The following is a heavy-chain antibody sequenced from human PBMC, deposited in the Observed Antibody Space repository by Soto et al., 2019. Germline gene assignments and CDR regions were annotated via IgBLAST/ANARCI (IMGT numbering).Heavy chain of an antibody. CDR3: ARDHRDSSGFYDWFDP. Sequence: PXGSLRLSCAASGXSFSNFGMHWVRQAPGRGVEGVAFILYDGSDIHYADSVKGRFTISRDNSKNTLYLHMTSLRAEETAVYYCARDHRDSSGFYDWFDPWGQGNLVTAPQ. CDR1: GXSFSNFG. D-gene: IGHD3-22*01. J-gene: IGHJ5*02. V-gene: IGHV3-33*01. CDR2: ILYDGSDI.